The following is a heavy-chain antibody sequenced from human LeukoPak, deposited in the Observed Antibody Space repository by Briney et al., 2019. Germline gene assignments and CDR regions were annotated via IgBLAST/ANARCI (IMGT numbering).Heavy chain of an antibody. J-gene: IGHJ4*02. CDR3: AKHYYGSGSQKYYFDY. CDR1: GFVFGDCG. D-gene: IGHD3-10*01. Sequence: GGSLRLSCAASGFVFGDCGMHWVRQAPGKGLEWVTMVRNDGSDKYYADSVKGRFTISRDNSKNTLYLQMNSLRPEDTAVYYCAKHYYGSGSQKYYFDYWGQGTLVTVSS. CDR2: VRNDGSDK. V-gene: IGHV3-30*02.